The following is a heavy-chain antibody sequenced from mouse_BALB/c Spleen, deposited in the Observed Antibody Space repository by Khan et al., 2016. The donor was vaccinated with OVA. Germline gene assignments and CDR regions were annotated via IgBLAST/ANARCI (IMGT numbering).Heavy chain of an antibody. CDR2: NYPGTGST. J-gene: IGHJ4*01. V-gene: IGHV1S132*01. CDR1: GYIFTRYL. Sequence: QLQQSGAELVRPGASVKLSCKTSGYIFTRYLIHWVQQRSGQSLEWIARNYPGTGSTYHNENFNGNATLTEDKSSNTAYMQLSRLKSEDSADYFGAGGANTDHARDYWGQGTSVTVSS. CDR3: AGGANTDHARDY.